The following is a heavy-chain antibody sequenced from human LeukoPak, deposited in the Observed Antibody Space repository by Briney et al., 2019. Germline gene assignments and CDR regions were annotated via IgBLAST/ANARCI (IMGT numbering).Heavy chain of an antibody. CDR2: ISGSGGST. D-gene: IGHD2-21*02. J-gene: IGHJ4*02. Sequence: GGSLRLSCAASGFTFSSYAMSWVRQAPGKGLEWVSAISGSGGSTYYADSVKGRFTISRDNPKNTLYLQMNSLRAEDTAVYYCAKRGEWVVVTSFYYFDYWGRGTLVTVSS. CDR3: AKRGEWVVVTSFYYFDY. CDR1: GFTFSSYA. V-gene: IGHV3-23*01.